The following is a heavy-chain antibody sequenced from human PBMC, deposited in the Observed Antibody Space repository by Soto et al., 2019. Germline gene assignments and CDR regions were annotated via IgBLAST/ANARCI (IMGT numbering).Heavy chain of an antibody. V-gene: IGHV3-30-3*01. D-gene: IGHD3-10*01. CDR1: GFTFSSYA. CDR2: ISYDGSNK. Sequence: QTGGSLRLSCAASGFTFSSYAMHWVRQAPGKGLEWVAVISYDGSNKYYADSVKGRFTISRDNSKNTLYLQMNSLRAEDTAVYYCARAPGSAFDIWGQGTMVTVSS. CDR3: ARAPGSAFDI. J-gene: IGHJ3*02.